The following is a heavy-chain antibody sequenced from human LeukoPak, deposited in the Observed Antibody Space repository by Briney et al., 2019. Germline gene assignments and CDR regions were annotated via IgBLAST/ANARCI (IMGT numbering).Heavy chain of an antibody. Sequence: GGSLRLSCAASGFTVITNDMTWVRQAPGKGLEWVSVLYSDGNTKYADSVQGRFTISRDNSKNTLYLQMNSLRAEDTAVYYCASPVGAGTVYYYYMDVWGKGTTVTVSS. CDR1: GFTVITND. CDR3: ASPVGAGTVYYYYMDV. D-gene: IGHD1-1*01. CDR2: LYSDGNT. V-gene: IGHV3-53*05. J-gene: IGHJ6*03.